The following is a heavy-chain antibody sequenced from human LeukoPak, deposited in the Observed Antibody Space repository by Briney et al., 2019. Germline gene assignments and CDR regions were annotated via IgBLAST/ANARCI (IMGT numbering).Heavy chain of an antibody. J-gene: IGHJ5*02. Sequence: GGSLRLSCAASGFTFSSYWMNWARQAPGKGLEWVANIKQGGSEKCYVDSVKGRFTISRDNAKNSLYLHMNSQRAEDTAVYYCAREGGLYGDYGGAWGQGTLVTVSS. V-gene: IGHV3-7*01. D-gene: IGHD4-17*01. CDR3: AREGGLYGDYGGA. CDR1: GFTFSSYW. CDR2: IKQGGSEK.